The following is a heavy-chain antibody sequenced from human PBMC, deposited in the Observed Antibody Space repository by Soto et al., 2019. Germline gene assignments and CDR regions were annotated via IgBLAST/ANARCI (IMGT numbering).Heavy chain of an antibody. V-gene: IGHV1-18*01. CDR2: ISAYNGNT. Sequence: ASVKVSCKASGYRFTSYGISWVRQAPGQGLEWMGWISAYNGNTNYAQKLQGRVTMTTDTSTSTAYMELRSLRSDDTAVYYCARVRYSNYGDYYYYMDVWGKGTTVTVS. D-gene: IGHD4-4*01. CDR1: GYRFTSYG. CDR3: ARVRYSNYGDYYYYMDV. J-gene: IGHJ6*03.